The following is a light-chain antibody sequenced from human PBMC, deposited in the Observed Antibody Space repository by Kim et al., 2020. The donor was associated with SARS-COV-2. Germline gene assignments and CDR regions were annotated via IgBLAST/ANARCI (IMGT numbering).Light chain of an antibody. CDR3: QQYYNAPYS. CDR1: QAISYA. J-gene: IGKJ2*01. V-gene: IGKV1-NL1*01. CDR2: AAS. Sequence: DIQMAQSPSSLSASVGDRVSITCRASQAISYALAWYQQKPGTAPKVLVYAASKLQTGVPSRFSGSGSGTDYTLSISSLQPEDFATYYCQQYYNAPYSFGQGTELEIK.